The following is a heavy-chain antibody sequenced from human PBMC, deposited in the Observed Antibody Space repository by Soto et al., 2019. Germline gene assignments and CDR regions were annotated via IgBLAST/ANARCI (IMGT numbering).Heavy chain of an antibody. V-gene: IGHV1-18*04. Sequence: GASVKVSCKASGYTFTSYGISWVRQAPGQGLEWMGWISAYNGNTNYAQKLQGRVTMTTDTSTSTAYMQMNSLKTEDTAVYYCTTDLTPSYSSSGWYGAFDIWGQGTMVTVSS. CDR3: TTDLTPSYSSSGWYGAFDI. J-gene: IGHJ3*02. CDR1: GYTFTSYG. D-gene: IGHD6-19*01. CDR2: ISAYNGNT.